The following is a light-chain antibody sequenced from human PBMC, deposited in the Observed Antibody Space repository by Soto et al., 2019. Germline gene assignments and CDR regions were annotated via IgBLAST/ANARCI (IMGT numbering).Light chain of an antibody. J-gene: IGLJ2*01. CDR3: QSYDSNLSVV. V-gene: IGLV1-40*01. Sequence: QRVLTQPPSVSGAPGQRVTISCTGSSSNIGAGYDVHWYQQLPGTAPKLLIYGNSNRPSGVPDRFSGSKSGTSASLAITGLQAEDEADYYCQSYDSNLSVVFGGGTKLTVL. CDR1: SSNIGAGYD. CDR2: GNS.